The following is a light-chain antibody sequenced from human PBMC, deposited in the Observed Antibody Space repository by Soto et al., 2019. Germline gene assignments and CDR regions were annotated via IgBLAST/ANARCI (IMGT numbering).Light chain of an antibody. CDR3: QQSTAWPLT. CDR1: QTVYSN. Sequence: EIVMTQSPATLSVSPGERATLSCRASQTVYSNVAWYQQRPGQPPRILIYRASTRAIGIPVRFSGSGSGTEFTLTISSLQSEDFAIYYCQQSTAWPLTFGQGTEVEIK. J-gene: IGKJ1*01. CDR2: RAS. V-gene: IGKV3D-15*01.